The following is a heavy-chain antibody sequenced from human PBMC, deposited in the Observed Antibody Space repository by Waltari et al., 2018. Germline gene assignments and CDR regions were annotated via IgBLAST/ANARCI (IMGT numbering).Heavy chain of an antibody. V-gene: IGHV4-39*01. D-gene: IGHD7-27*01. CDR2: IYYSGST. Sequence: QLQLQESGPGLVKPSETLSLTCTVSGGSISSSSYYWGWIRQPPGKGMEWIGSIYYSGSTYYNPSLKSRVTISVDTSKNQFSLKLSSVTAADTAVYYCARHGGWGGLGPLPRTDYWGQGTLVTVSS. CDR1: GGSISSSSYY. CDR3: ARHGGWGGLGPLPRTDY. J-gene: IGHJ4*02.